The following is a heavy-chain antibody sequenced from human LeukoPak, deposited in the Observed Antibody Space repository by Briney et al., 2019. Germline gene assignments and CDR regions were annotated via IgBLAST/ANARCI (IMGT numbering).Heavy chain of an antibody. J-gene: IGHJ6*02. D-gene: IGHD4-17*01. Sequence: GGSLRLTCAVSGFTFSGFWMSWSRQAPGKGLEWVANIKQDGSEKYYVDSVKGRFTISRDNAKNLLYLQMNNLRVEDTAVYYCAREWWGDYLFDYYYGLDVWGQGTTVTVSS. CDR2: IKQDGSEK. CDR3: AREWWGDYLFDYYYGLDV. CDR1: GFTFSGFW. V-gene: IGHV3-7*01.